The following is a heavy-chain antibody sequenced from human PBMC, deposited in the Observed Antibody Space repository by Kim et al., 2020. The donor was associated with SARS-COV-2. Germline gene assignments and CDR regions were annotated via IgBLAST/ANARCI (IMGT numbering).Heavy chain of an antibody. Sequence: DGTSTTSADSLKGRFTDSLDNAKNTLHLQMNSLSVADTAVYYCPSQTHLGYWGQGTLLTVSS. J-gene: IGHJ4*02. V-gene: IGHV3-74*03. D-gene: IGHD7-27*01. CDR3: PSQTHLGY. CDR2: DGTST.